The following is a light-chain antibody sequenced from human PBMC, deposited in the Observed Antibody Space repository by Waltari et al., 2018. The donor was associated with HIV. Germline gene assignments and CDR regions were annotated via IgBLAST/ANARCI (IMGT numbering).Light chain of an antibody. CDR3: LLYFGGAWV. CDR2: STA. Sequence: QTVVTQESSLTVSPGGTVTLTCASNSGAVTSDFHPNWIQQKPGQTPRALIDSTAYKHSWTPARFSGSLLGGKAALTLSTVQPEDEAAYYCLLYFGGAWVFGGGTKLTVL. CDR1: SGAVTSDFH. J-gene: IGLJ3*02. V-gene: IGLV7-43*01.